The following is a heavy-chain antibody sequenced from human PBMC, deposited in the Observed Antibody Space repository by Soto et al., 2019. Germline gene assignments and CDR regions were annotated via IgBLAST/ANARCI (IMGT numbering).Heavy chain of an antibody. CDR2: SRNKSKKYTT. J-gene: IGHJ3*01. CDR3: ARISAAVSNAFDV. V-gene: IGHV3-72*01. D-gene: IGHD6-13*01. CDR1: GFTISDHY. Sequence: EVQVVESGGGLVQPGGSLRLSCAGSGFTISDHYMDWVRQAPGKGLEWVGRSRNKSKKYTTEYAASVKGRFTISRDDSKTSLYLQMNSLYTEDTALYYCARISAAVSNAFDVWGQGTMVTFSS.